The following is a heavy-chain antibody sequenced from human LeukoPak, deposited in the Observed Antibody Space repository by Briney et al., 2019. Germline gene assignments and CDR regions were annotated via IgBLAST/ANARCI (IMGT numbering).Heavy chain of an antibody. CDR3: VRGSTLRHYQY. CDR2: IYYSGST. J-gene: IGHJ4*02. CDR1: GGSISSSTYY. Sequence: SEILSLTCTVSGGSISSSTYYWGWIRRPPGKGLEWIGSIYYSGSTYYNPSLKSRVTVSVDTSKNQFSLKLSSVTAADTAVYYCVRGSTLRHYQYWGQGTLVTVSS. D-gene: IGHD3-16*01. V-gene: IGHV4-39*01.